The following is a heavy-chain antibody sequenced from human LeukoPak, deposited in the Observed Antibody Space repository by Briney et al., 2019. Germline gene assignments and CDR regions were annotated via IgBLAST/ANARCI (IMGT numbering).Heavy chain of an antibody. D-gene: IGHD2-15*01. CDR2: IYSGGST. J-gene: IGHJ4*02. CDR3: ARDPRDPTGYDSGARDTFDY. V-gene: IGHV3-53*05. CDR1: GLTVSNNQ. Sequence: GGSLRLSCAASGLTVSNNQMSWVRQAPGKGLEWVAVIYSGGSTYYADSVKGRFTISRDNSKNTLYVQMNSLRGEDTAVYYCARDPRDPTGYDSGARDTFDYWGQGTLVTVSS.